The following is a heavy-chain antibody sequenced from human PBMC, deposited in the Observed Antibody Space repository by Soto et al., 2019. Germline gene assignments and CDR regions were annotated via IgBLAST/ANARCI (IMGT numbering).Heavy chain of an antibody. J-gene: IGHJ4*02. D-gene: IGHD3-16*01. Sequence: QITLKESGPTLVKPTQTLTLTCTFSGFSLSTSGVGVGWIRQPPGKALEWLALIYWDDDKRYSPSLKSRLTITKDPSKNQVVLTMTNMDPVDTATYYCVQGRGPFDFWGQGTLVTVSS. CDR3: VQGRGPFDF. V-gene: IGHV2-5*02. CDR1: GFSLSTSGVG. CDR2: IYWDDDK.